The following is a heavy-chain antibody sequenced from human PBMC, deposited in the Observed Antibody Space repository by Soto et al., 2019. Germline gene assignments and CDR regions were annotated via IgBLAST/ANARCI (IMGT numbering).Heavy chain of an antibody. V-gene: IGHV4-34*01. J-gene: IGHJ5*02. D-gene: IGHD6-19*01. Sequence: QVQLQQWGAGLLKPSETLSLTCAVYGGSFSGYYWSWIRQPPGKGLEWIGEINHSGSTNYNPSLKRRVTISVDTSKNQFSLKLSSVTAADTAVYYCARGYSSGWYNWFDPWGQGTLVTVSS. CDR3: ARGYSSGWYNWFDP. CDR2: INHSGST. CDR1: GGSFSGYY.